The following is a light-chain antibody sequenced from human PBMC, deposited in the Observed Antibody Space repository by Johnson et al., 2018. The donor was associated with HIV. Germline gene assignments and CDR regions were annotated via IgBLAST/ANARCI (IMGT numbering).Light chain of an antibody. CDR3: KTWDSRLSVGHV. V-gene: IGLV1-51*01. J-gene: IGLJ1*01. CDR1: SSNIGNNY. Sequence: QSVLTQPPSVSAAPGQKVTIYCSGSSSNIGNNYVSWYQQLPGTAPKLLIYDNNKRPSGIPDRFSGSKSGTSATLGITGLQTGDEADYYCKTWDSRLSVGHVFGTGTKVTVL. CDR2: DNN.